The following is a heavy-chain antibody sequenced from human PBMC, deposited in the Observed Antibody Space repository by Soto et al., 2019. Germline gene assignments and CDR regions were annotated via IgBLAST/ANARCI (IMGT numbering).Heavy chain of an antibody. CDR3: AKSQSPMVRGAIEAFDF. V-gene: IGHV3-20*04. Sequence: EVQLVESGGGVVRPGGSLRLCCVASGFTFDDYAMSWVRQVPGKGLEWVSGINWNGGSTHYADSVKGRCTISRDNAKNSLYLQMNSLRDEDTAFYYCAKSQSPMVRGAIEAFDFWGQGTLVTVSS. J-gene: IGHJ4*02. D-gene: IGHD3-10*01. CDR1: GFTFDDYA. CDR2: INWNGGST.